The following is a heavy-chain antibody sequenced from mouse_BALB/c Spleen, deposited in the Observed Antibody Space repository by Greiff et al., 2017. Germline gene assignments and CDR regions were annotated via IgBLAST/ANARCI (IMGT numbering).Heavy chain of an antibody. D-gene: IGHD2-4*01. J-gene: IGHJ3*01. V-gene: IGHV5-6*01. Sequence: EVKVVESGGDLVKPGGSLKLSCAASGFTFSSYGMSWVRQTPDKRLEWVATISSGGSYTYSPDSVKGRFTISRDNAKNTLYLQMSSLKSEDTAMYYCAREGNYDYDGRAGFAYWGQGTLVTVSA. CDR1: GFTFSSYG. CDR3: AREGNYDYDGRAGFAY. CDR2: ISSGGSYT.